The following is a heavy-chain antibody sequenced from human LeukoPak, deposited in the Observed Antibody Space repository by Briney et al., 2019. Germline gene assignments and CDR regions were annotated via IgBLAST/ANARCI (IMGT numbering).Heavy chain of an antibody. CDR1: GFTFSSYV. CDR3: VRGPHIAATSY. V-gene: IGHV3-7*03. Sequence: GSLRLSCAASGFTFSSYVMSWVRQAPGKGLEWVANIKQDGSEKQYVDSVKGRFAISRDNAKKSLYLQINTLRAEDTAVYYCVRGPHIAATSYWGQGTLVTVSS. CDR2: IKQDGSEK. J-gene: IGHJ4*02. D-gene: IGHD6-25*01.